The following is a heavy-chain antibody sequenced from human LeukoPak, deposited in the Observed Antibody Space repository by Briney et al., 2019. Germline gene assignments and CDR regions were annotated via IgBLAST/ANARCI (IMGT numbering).Heavy chain of an antibody. J-gene: IGHJ4*02. D-gene: IGHD5-24*01. CDR1: GFTFSSYS. CDR3: ARDLWDGYSYFDY. V-gene: IGHV3-48*01. CDR2: ISSSSTI. Sequence: GGSLRLSCAASGFTFSSYSMNWVRQAPGKGLEWVSYISSSSTIYYADSVKGRFTISRDNAKNSLYLQMNSLRAEDTAVYYCARDLWDGYSYFDYWGQGTLVTVSS.